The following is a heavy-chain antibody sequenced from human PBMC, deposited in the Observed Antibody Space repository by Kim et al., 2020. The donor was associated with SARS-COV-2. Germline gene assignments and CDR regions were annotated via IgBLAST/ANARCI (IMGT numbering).Heavy chain of an antibody. CDR1: GFTFSSYA. Sequence: GGSLRLSCAASGFTFSSYAMSWVRQAPGKGLEWVSAISGSGGSTYYADSVKGRFTISRDNSKNTLYLQMNSLRAEDTAVYYCAFGPIVGAIRYYFDYWGQGALVTVSS. V-gene: IGHV3-23*01. CDR2: ISGSGGST. CDR3: AFGPIVGAIRYYFDY. D-gene: IGHD1-26*01. J-gene: IGHJ4*02.